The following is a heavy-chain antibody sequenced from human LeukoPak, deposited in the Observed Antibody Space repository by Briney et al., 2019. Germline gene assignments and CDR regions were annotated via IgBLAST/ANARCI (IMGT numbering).Heavy chain of an antibody. Sequence: SVKVSCKASGGTFSSYAISWVRQAPGRGLEWMGGIIPIFGTANYAQKFQGRVTITTDESTSTAYMELSSLRSEDTAVYYCARAAGKGYYDSSGYPYWGQGTLVTVSS. CDR2: IIPIFGTA. CDR1: GGTFSSYA. J-gene: IGHJ4*02. CDR3: ARAAGKGYYDSSGYPY. D-gene: IGHD3-22*01. V-gene: IGHV1-69*05.